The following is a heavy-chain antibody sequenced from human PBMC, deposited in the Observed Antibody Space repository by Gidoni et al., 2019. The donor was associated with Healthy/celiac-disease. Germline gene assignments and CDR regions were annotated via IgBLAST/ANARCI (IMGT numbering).Heavy chain of an antibody. J-gene: IGHJ3*02. CDR2: CYYSGSP. Sequence: QVQRQESGPGRVKPSETLSLTGTVSGGSVSRGGYYWSWIRRPQGKGLEWIGYCYYSGSPNYHPPPKSPFTISVATSKHPFSLNLSSVTAADTSVYSCARDRGDFWFGFSLLTAFDIWGQGTMVTVSS. CDR3: ARDRGDFWFGFSLLTAFDI. D-gene: IGHD3-3*01. V-gene: IGHV4-61*08. CDR1: GGSVSRGGYY.